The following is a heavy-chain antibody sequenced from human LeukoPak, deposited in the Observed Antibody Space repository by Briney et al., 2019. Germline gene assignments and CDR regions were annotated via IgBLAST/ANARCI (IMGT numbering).Heavy chain of an antibody. CDR1: GGTFSSYA. V-gene: IGHV1-69*06. Sequence: SVKVSCKASGGTFSSYAISWVRQAPGQGLEWMGGIIPIFGTANYAQKFQGRVTITADKSTSTAYMELSSLRSEDTAVYYCAGGEGATAMVTSNAFDIWGQGTMVTVSS. J-gene: IGHJ3*02. D-gene: IGHD5-18*01. CDR2: IIPIFGTA. CDR3: AGGEGATAMVTSNAFDI.